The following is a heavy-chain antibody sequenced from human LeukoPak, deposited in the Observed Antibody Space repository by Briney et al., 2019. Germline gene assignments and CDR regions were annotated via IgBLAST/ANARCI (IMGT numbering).Heavy chain of an antibody. Sequence: ASETLSLTCTVSGGSISSYYWSWIRQPPGKGLEWIGYIYYSGSTNYNPSLKSRVTISVDTSKNQFSLKLSSVTAADTAVYYCARNLGDGYSSGWYYFDYWGQGTLVTVSS. CDR2: IYYSGST. V-gene: IGHV4-59*01. D-gene: IGHD6-19*01. J-gene: IGHJ4*02. CDR1: GGSISSYY. CDR3: ARNLGDGYSSGWYYFDY.